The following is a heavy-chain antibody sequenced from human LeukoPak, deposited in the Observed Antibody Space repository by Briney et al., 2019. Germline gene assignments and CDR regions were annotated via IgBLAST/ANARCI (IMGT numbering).Heavy chain of an antibody. Sequence: ASVKVSCKASGYTFTGYYMYWVRQAPRQGLEWMGEINPNSGGSNYAQKFQGRVTMTRDTSISTAYMELSRLRSNDTAVYYCARGGATYYDMLDWFDTCGQGTLVTVSS. J-gene: IGHJ5*02. CDR2: INPNSGGS. CDR1: GYTFTGYY. V-gene: IGHV1-2*02. CDR3: ARGGATYYDMLDWFDT. D-gene: IGHD3-9*01.